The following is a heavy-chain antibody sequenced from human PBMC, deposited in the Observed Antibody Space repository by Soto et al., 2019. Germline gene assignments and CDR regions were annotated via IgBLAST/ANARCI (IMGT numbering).Heavy chain of an antibody. D-gene: IGHD3-9*01. CDR1: GFTFSSYA. J-gene: IGHJ6*02. Sequence: QAHLVESGGGVVQPGGSLRLSCAASGFTFSSYAMHWVRQAPGKGLEWVALMWYDRSHTYYAESVKGRFNISRDESKSMLFLHMSGLRAEDTAVYYCSRDRSWRTGYYSGVDVWGQGNTVTVS. CDR2: MWYDRSHT. CDR3: SRDRSWRTGYYSGVDV. V-gene: IGHV3-33*01.